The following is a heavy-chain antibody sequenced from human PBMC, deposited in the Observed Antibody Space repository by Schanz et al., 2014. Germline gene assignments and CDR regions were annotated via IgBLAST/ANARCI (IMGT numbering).Heavy chain of an antibody. CDR3: AKDHAGSDILTALGN. V-gene: IGHV3-21*01. Sequence: EVQLLESGGTVVQPGGSLRVSCAASGFTFSNYSMNWVRQAPGKGLEWVSSISSTSSYIFYADSVKGRFTISRDNAKNSLYLQMNSLRAEDTAVYYCAKDHAGSDILTALGNWGQGTLVTVSS. CDR1: GFTFSNYS. CDR2: ISSTSSYI. J-gene: IGHJ4*02. D-gene: IGHD3-9*01.